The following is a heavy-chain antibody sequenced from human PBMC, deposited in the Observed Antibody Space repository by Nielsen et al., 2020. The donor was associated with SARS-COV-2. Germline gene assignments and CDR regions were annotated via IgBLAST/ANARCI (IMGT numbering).Heavy chain of an antibody. J-gene: IGHJ6*02. Sequence: GESLKISCAASGFTFSSYAMHWVRQAPGKGLEWVSSISSSSSYIYYADSVKGRFTISRDNAKNSLYLQMNSLRAEDTAVYYCARDLGYSGYGPSDYYYYYGMDVWGQGTTVTVSS. CDR1: GFTFSSYA. V-gene: IGHV3-21*01. D-gene: IGHD5-12*01. CDR2: ISSSSSYI. CDR3: ARDLGYSGYGPSDYYYYYGMDV.